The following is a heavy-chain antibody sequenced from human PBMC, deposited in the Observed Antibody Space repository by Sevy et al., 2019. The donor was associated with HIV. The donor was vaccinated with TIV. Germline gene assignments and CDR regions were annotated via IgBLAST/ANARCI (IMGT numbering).Heavy chain of an antibody. V-gene: IGHV3-15*01. CDR3: TTDSKKRRLSALLDY. CDR2: IKSKTDGGTT. J-gene: IGHJ4*02. CDR1: GFTFSNAW. Sequence: GGSLRLSCAASGFTFSNAWMSWVRQAPGKGLEWVGRIKSKTDGGTTDYAAPVKGRFTISRDDSKNTLYLQMNRLTTEDTVIYFCTTDSKKRRLSALLDYWGQGTLVTVSS.